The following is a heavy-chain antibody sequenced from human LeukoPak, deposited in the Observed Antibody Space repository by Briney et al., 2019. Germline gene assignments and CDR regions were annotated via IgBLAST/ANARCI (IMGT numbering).Heavy chain of an antibody. Sequence: GGSLRLSCAASGFTFSDYYMSWFRQAPGKGLEWVSYISNTGDTIYYADSVKGRFTISRDNAKNSLYLQMNSLRAEDTAVYFCAREMEGDYGSGTFFDLWGQGNMVTVSS. CDR1: GFTFSDYY. D-gene: IGHD3-10*01. J-gene: IGHJ4*02. CDR2: ISNTGDTI. CDR3: AREMEGDYGSGTFFDL. V-gene: IGHV3-11*01.